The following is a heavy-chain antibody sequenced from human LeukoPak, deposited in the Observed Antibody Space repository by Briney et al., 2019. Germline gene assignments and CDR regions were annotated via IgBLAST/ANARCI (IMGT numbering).Heavy chain of an antibody. Sequence: GGSLRLSCAASGFTVSSSYMSWVRQAPGKGLEWVSVIYSGGSTYYADSVKGRFTISRDNSKNTLYLQMNSLRAEDTAVYYCAKGSTTSRPYYFDYWGQGTLVTVSS. CDR3: AKGSTTSRPYYFDY. CDR2: IYSGGST. D-gene: IGHD2-2*01. CDR1: GFTVSSSY. J-gene: IGHJ4*02. V-gene: IGHV3-53*01.